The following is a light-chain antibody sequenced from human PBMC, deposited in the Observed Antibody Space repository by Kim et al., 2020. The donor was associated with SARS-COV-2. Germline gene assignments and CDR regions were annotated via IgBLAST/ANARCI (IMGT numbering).Light chain of an antibody. V-gene: IGLV3-1*01. CDR3: QAWDRTVV. J-gene: IGLJ3*02. CDR1: ELRNKY. CDR2: QNT. Sequence: SYELTQPPSVSVSPGQTASITCSGHELRNKYVCWYQQRPGQSPILVIYQNTRRPSGIPQRFSGSNSGDIATLTISGTQAMDEAHYYCQAWDRTVVFGGGT.